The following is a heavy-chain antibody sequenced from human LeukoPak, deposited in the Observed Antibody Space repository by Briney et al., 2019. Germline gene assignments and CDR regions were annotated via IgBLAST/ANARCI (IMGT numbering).Heavy chain of an antibody. V-gene: IGHV4-39*01. CDR3: ARQTGSGLFTLP. Sequence: PSETLSLTCTVSGVSISSSNSYWGWIRQPPGKGLERIGRIYYTGNTYYNASVNRRLTISIDTSKNQISLRRTSVTATDTAMYYCARQTGSGLFTLPGGQGTLVTVSS. D-gene: IGHD3/OR15-3a*01. J-gene: IGHJ4*02. CDR1: GVSISSSNSY. CDR2: IYYTGNT.